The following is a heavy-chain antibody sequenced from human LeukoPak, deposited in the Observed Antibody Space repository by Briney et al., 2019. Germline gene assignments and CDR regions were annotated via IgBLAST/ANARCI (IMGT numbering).Heavy chain of an antibody. V-gene: IGHV5-51*01. J-gene: IGHJ6*02. CDR2: IYPGDSDT. CDR1: GYSFTSYW. D-gene: IGHD5-24*01. Sequence: GESLKISCKGSGYSFTSYWIGWVRQMPGKGLEWMGIIYPGDSDTRYSPSFQGQVTISADKSISTAYLQWSSLKASDTAMYYYARREMATIRYYYGMDVWGQGTTVTVSS. CDR3: ARREMATIRYYYGMDV.